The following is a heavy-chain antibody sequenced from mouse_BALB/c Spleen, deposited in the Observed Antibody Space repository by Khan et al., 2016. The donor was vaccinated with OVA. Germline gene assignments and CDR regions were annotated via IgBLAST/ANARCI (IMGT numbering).Heavy chain of an antibody. CDR2: IDTYTGEP. Sequence: QSQLVQSGPELKKPGETVKISCKASGYTFTNYGMNWVKQAPGKDLKWMGWIDTYTGEPTYADDFKGRFAFSLETSATTAYLQINNLKNEDTATYFCARVLWLRPYYYAMDYWGQGTSVTVSS. CDR1: GYTFTNYG. V-gene: IGHV9-3-1*01. CDR3: ARVLWLRPYYYAMDY. J-gene: IGHJ4*01. D-gene: IGHD2-2*01.